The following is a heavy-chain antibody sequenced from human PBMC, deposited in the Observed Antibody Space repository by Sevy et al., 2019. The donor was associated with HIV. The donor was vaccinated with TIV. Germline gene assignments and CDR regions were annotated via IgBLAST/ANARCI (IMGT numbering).Heavy chain of an antibody. Sequence: SETLSLTCTVSGGSISSYYWSWIRQPPGKGLEWIGYIYYSGSTNYNPSLKSRVTISVDTSKNQFSLKLSSVTAADTAVYYCAKANSPSYDFWSGHAEYFQHWGQGTLVTVSS. CDR2: IYYSGST. J-gene: IGHJ1*01. CDR1: GGSISSYY. D-gene: IGHD3-3*01. V-gene: IGHV4-59*01. CDR3: AKANSPSYDFWSGHAEYFQH.